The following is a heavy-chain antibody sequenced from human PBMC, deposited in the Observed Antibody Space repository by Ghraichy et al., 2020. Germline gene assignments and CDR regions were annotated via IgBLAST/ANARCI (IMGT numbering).Heavy chain of an antibody. V-gene: IGHV4-34*01. CDR2: INHSGST. CDR1: GGSFSGYY. CDR3: ASLQGTTLNWFDP. J-gene: IGHJ5*02. D-gene: IGHD4-11*01. Sequence: ETLSLTCAVYGGSFSGYYWSWIRQPPGKGLEWIGEINHSGSTNYNPSLKSRVTISVDTSKNQFSLKLSSVTAADTAVYYCASLQGTTLNWFDPWGQGTLVTVSS.